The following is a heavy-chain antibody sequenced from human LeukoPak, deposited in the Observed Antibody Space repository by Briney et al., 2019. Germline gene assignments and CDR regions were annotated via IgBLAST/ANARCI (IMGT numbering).Heavy chain of an antibody. V-gene: IGHV3-21*01. CDR3: ARTRSRYDSSGTTDY. Sequence: GGSLRLSCAASGFTFSSYSMNWVRQAQGKGLEWVSTISSSSSHIYYADSVKGRFTISRDNAKNSLSLQINSLRAEDTAVYYCARTRSRYDSSGTTDYWGQGTLVTVSS. J-gene: IGHJ4*02. CDR2: ISSSSSHI. CDR1: GFTFSSYS. D-gene: IGHD3-22*01.